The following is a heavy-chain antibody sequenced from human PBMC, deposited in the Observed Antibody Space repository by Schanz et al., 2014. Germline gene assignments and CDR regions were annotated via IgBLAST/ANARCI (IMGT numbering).Heavy chain of an antibody. J-gene: IGHJ4*02. D-gene: IGHD1-26*01. CDR2: VSRSTPDI. CDR1: GFTFSDYS. CDR3: ARGGSGSRYRLAY. V-gene: IGHV3-21*03. Sequence: EVQLVESGGGVVQPGRSLRLSCAASGFTFSDYSMNWVRQAPGKGLEWVSYVSRSTPDIYYADSVKGRFTMSRDNAKNAVFLQMNSLRAEDRGLYFCARGGSGSRYRLAYWGQGTLVTVSS.